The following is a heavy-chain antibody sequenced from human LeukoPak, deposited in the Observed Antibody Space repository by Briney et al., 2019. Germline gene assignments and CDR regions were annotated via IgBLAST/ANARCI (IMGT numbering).Heavy chain of an antibody. Sequence: SETLSLTCTVSGGSISSGDYYWSWIRQPPGKGLEWIGYIYYSGSTYYNPSLKSRVTISVDTSKNQFSLKLSSVTAADTAVYYCARVSAPVVPAAINNWFDPWGQGTLVTVSS. D-gene: IGHD2-2*01. CDR3: ARVSAPVVPAAINNWFDP. J-gene: IGHJ5*02. V-gene: IGHV4-30-4*01. CDR1: GGSISSGDYY. CDR2: IYYSGST.